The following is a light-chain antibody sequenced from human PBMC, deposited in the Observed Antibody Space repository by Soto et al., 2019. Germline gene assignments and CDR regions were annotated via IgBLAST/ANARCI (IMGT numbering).Light chain of an antibody. Sequence: EIVLTQSPGTLSLSPGQRATLSCRASQNIRSNYVAWFQQTPGQAPRLLIYGAVNKASGIPDRFSGSGSGTECTLTIRSLEPEDFVVYYCQQYHSPPLTFGQGTKVEIK. CDR2: GAV. CDR1: QNIRSNY. CDR3: QQYHSPPLT. J-gene: IGKJ1*01. V-gene: IGKV3-20*01.